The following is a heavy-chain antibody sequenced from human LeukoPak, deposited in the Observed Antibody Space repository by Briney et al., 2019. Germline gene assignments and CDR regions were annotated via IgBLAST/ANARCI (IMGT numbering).Heavy chain of an antibody. CDR2: ISISSTTK. V-gene: IGHV3-48*04. CDR3: VRGGTVRGKHGCFDN. D-gene: IGHD3-10*01. Sequence: GGSLRLSCEASGFALDNYIMNWVRQAPGKGLEWISYISISSTTKYYRDSVKGRFTISRDNAKDSLYLQMNSLRAEDTAVYYCVRGGTVRGKHGCFDNWGQGTLVTVSS. CDR1: GFALDNYI. J-gene: IGHJ4*02.